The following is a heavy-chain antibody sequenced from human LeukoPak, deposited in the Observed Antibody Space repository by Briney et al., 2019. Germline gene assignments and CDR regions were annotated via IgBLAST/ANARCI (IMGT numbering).Heavy chain of an antibody. CDR3: AKESRGYDILTGKYHRGYYSYYMDV. J-gene: IGHJ6*03. D-gene: IGHD3-9*01. CDR1: GFTFSSYS. V-gene: IGHV3-21*01. Sequence: GGSLRLSCAASGFTFSSYSMNWVRQAPGKGLEWVSSISSSSYIYYADSVKGRFTISRDNAKNSLNLQMNSLRAEDTAVYYCAKESRGYDILTGKYHRGYYSYYMDVWGKGTTVTVSS. CDR2: ISSSSYI.